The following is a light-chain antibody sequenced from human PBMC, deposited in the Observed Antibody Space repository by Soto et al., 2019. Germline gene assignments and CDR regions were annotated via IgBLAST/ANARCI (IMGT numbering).Light chain of an antibody. CDR2: DAS. Sequence: DIQMTQSPSSLSASVGDRITITCQASQDIQTNLNWFQQKSGKAPRLLVYDASNMEPGVTSRFSGSGSGTDFNFTIRSLQPEDIATYYCQQYDNFPFTFGPGTKVD. J-gene: IGKJ3*01. CDR3: QQYDNFPFT. V-gene: IGKV1-33*01. CDR1: QDIQTN.